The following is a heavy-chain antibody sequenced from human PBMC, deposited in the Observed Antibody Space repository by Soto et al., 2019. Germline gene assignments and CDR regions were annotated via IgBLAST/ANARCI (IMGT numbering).Heavy chain of an antibody. CDR2: IWYDGSNK. CDR1: GFTFSSYG. D-gene: IGHD6-19*01. Sequence: GGSLRLSCAASGFTFSSYGMHWVRQAPGKGLEWVAVIWYDGSNKYYADSVKGRFTISRDNSKNTLYLQMNSLRAEDTAVYYCARDVGSSGWYYFDYWGQGTLVTVSS. CDR3: ARDVGSSGWYYFDY. V-gene: IGHV3-33*01. J-gene: IGHJ4*02.